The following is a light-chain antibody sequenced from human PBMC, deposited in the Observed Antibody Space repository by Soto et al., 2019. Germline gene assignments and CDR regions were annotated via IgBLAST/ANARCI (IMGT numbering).Light chain of an antibody. CDR1: QGIRDD. CDR3: QQTTNFPLT. CDR2: DAS. Sequence: AIQMTQSPSSLSASVGDRATITCRASQGIRDDLAWYQHKPGKAPKLLIYDASSLESGVPSRFSGRGSGTDFTLTISSLQPEDFATYYCQQTTNFPLTFGQGTRLEI. J-gene: IGKJ5*01. V-gene: IGKV1D-13*01.